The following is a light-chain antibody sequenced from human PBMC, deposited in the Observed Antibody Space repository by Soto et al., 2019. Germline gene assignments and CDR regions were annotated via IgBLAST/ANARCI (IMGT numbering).Light chain of an antibody. V-gene: IGLV1-44*01. CDR2: SNN. CDR1: SSNIGSNT. Sequence: QSVLTQPPSASGTPGQRVTISCSGSSSNIGSNTVNWYQQLPGTAPKLLIYSNNQRPSGVPDRFSGSKSGTSASLAISGLXSEDEADYYCAAWDDSLNGLVFGGGTKSPS. CDR3: AAWDDSLNGLV. J-gene: IGLJ2*01.